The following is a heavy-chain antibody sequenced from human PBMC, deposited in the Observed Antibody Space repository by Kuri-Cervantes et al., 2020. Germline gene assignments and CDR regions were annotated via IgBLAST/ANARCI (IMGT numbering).Heavy chain of an antibody. D-gene: IGHD6-13*01. V-gene: IGHV3-7*01. J-gene: IGHJ4*02. CDR1: GFTFSSYW. CDR3: AKRRGPGAAAFDY. Sequence: GGSLRLSCAASGFTFSSYWMSWVRQAPGKGLEWVANIKQDGSEKYYVDSVKGRFTISRDNAKNSLYLQMNSLRAEDTDVYYCAKRRGPGAAAFDYWGQGTLVTVSS. CDR2: IKQDGSEK.